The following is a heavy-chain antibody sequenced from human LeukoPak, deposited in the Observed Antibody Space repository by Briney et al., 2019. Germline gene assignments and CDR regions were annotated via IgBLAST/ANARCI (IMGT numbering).Heavy chain of an antibody. D-gene: IGHD2-15*01. V-gene: IGHV4-30-2*01. CDR2: IYHSGST. Sequence: PSETLSLTCTVSGGSISSGGYYWSWIRQPPGKGLEWIGYIYHSGSTYYNPSLKSRVTISVDRSKNQFSLKLSSVTAADTAVYYCARRAVVVSGYFDYWGQGTLVTVSS. CDR3: ARRAVVVSGYFDY. J-gene: IGHJ4*02. CDR1: GGSISSGGYY.